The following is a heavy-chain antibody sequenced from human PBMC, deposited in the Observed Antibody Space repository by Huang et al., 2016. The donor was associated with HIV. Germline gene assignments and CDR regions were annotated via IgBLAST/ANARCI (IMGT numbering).Heavy chain of an antibody. CDR2: IYPGDSDA. V-gene: IGHV5-51*01. D-gene: IGHD3-22*01. CDR3: ARVHNYFYSSIYGPYYFDF. Sequence: VQLVQSGAEVKKPGESLKISCKGSGYSFPNYWIGWVRQMPGKGLEWVWVIYPGDSDARFSPPSEGQVPFSAAKSVSTAYLQWTSLKASDTAIYYCARVHNYFYSSIYGPYYFDFWGRGTLVTVSS. J-gene: IGHJ4*02. CDR1: GYSFPNYW.